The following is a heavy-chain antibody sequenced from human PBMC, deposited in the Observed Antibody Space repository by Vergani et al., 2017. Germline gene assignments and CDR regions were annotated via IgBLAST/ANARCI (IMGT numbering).Heavy chain of an antibody. Sequence: EVQLLESGGGLVQPGGSLRLSCAASGFTFSSYGMNWVRQAPGKGLEWVSYISSSSSTIYYADSVKGRFTISRDNAKNSLYLQMNSLRAEDTAVYYCARVRGTLGIYYMDVWGKGTTVTVSS. V-gene: IGHV3-48*01. CDR3: ARVRGTLGIYYMDV. CDR2: ISSSSSTI. CDR1: GFTFSSYG. J-gene: IGHJ6*03. D-gene: IGHD3-10*01.